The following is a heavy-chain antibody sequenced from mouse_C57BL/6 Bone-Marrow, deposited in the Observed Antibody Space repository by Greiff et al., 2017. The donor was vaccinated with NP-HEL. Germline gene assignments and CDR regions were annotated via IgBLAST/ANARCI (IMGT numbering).Heavy chain of an antibody. CDR3: ARRGIYGPFDY. Sequence: QVQLQQSGAELVRPGTSVKVSCKASGYAFTNYLIEWVKQRPGQGLEWIGVINPGSGGTNYNEKFKGKATLTADKSSSTAYMQLSSLTSEDSAVYFCARRGIYGPFDYWGQGTTLTVSS. J-gene: IGHJ2*01. CDR2: INPGSGGT. V-gene: IGHV1-54*01. D-gene: IGHD1-1*02. CDR1: GYAFTNYL.